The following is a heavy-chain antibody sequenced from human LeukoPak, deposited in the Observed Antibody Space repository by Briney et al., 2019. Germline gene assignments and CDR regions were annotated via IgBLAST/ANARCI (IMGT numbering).Heavy chain of an antibody. V-gene: IGHV3-48*03. D-gene: IGHD3-16*02. CDR2: ISSSGSTI. J-gene: IGHJ4*02. Sequence: GGSLRLSCAASGFTFSSYEMNWVRQAPGKGLEWVSYISSSGSTIYYADSVKGRFTISRDNAKNSLYLQMNSLRAEDTAVYYCARQLNDYVWGSYRPSPFDYWGQGTLVTVSS. CDR3: ARQLNDYVWGSYRPSPFDY. CDR1: GFTFSSYE.